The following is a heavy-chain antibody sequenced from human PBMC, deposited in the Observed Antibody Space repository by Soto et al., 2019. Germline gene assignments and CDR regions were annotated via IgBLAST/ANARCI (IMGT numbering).Heavy chain of an antibody. J-gene: IGHJ4*02. CDR1: GGSISSGGYY. V-gene: IGHV4-31*03. D-gene: IGHD3-16*01. CDR2: IYYSGST. CDR3: ARVLEPQEGVSNYFDY. Sequence: QMQLQESGPGLVKPSQTLSLTCTVPGGSISSGGYYWSWIRQHPGKGLEWIGYIYYSGSTYYNPSLKSRVTISVDTSKNQFSLKLSSVTAADTAVYYCARVLEPQEGVSNYFDYWGQGTLVTVSS.